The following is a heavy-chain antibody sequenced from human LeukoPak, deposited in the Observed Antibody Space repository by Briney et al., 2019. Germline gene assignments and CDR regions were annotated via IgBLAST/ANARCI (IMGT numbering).Heavy chain of an antibody. CDR1: GGSFSGYY. Sequence: SETLSLTCAVYGGSFSGYYWSWIRQPPGKGLEWIGYIYYSGSTNYNPSLKSRVTISVDTSKNQFSLKLSSVTAADTAVYYCARDNPGDYYDSSGYYGCMDVWGQGTTVTVSS. D-gene: IGHD3-22*01. CDR3: ARDNPGDYYDSSGYYGCMDV. J-gene: IGHJ6*02. V-gene: IGHV4-59*01. CDR2: IYYSGST.